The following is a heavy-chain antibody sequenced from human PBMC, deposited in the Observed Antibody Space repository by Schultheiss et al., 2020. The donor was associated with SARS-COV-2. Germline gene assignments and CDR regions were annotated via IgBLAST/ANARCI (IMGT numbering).Heavy chain of an antibody. J-gene: IGHJ4*02. Sequence: SETLSLTCTVSGGSISSGRYYWTWIRQPAGKGLEWIGRIFTSGSTSYNPSLKSRVTISVDTSKNQFSLKLSSVTAADTAVYYCAREPHGDYPLFDYWGQGTLVTVSS. CDR2: IFTSGST. CDR3: AREPHGDYPLFDY. V-gene: IGHV4-61*02. CDR1: GGSISSGRYY. D-gene: IGHD4-17*01.